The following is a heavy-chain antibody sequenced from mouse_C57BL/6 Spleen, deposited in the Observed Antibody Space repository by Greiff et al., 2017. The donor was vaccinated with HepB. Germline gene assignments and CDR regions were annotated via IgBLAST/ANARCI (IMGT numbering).Heavy chain of an antibody. Sequence: EVQLQQSGPELVKPGASVKISCKASGYSFTGYYMNWVKQSPEKSLEWIGEINPSTGGTTYNQKFKAKATLTVDKSSSTAYMQLKSLTSEDSAVYYCARWTGTYLDYWGQGTTLTVSS. CDR2: INPSTGGT. V-gene: IGHV1-42*01. J-gene: IGHJ2*01. CDR1: GYSFTGYY. CDR3: ARWTGTYLDY. D-gene: IGHD4-1*01.